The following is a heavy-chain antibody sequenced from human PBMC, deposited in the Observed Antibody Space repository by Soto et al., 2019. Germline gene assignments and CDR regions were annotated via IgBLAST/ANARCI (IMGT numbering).Heavy chain of an antibody. CDR1: VYTFTNYG. CDR3: ARGVDYIGGSYRYRFDY. J-gene: IGHJ4*02. V-gene: IGHV1-18*01. CDR2: ISDYNGNT. D-gene: IGHD3-16*02. Sequence: ASVKVSCQASVYTFTNYGISWVRQAPGQGLEWMGWISDYNGNTNYAQKLQGRATMTTDTSTSTGDMELRSLRFDDTGVYDGARGVDYIGGSYRYRFDYWGQGTLVXVSS.